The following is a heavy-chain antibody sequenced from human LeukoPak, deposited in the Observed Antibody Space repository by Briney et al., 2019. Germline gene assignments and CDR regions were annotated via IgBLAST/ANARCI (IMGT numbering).Heavy chain of an antibody. D-gene: IGHD3-3*01. J-gene: IGHJ3*02. Sequence: PSETLSLTCTVSGGSISSYYWSWIRQPPGKGLEWIGYIYYSGSTNYNPSLKGRVTISVDTSKNQFSLKLSSVTAADTAVYYCARRDYDFWSGPDAFDIWGQGTMVTVSS. CDR1: GGSISSYY. V-gene: IGHV4-59*08. CDR3: ARRDYDFWSGPDAFDI. CDR2: IYYSGST.